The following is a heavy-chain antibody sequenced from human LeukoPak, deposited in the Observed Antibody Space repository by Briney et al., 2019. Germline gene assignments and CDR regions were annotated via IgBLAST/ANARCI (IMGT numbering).Heavy chain of an antibody. D-gene: IGHD4-17*01. CDR1: GGSISSGGYY. CDR3: ARGRTVSFDY. Sequence: SETLSLTCTVSGGSISSGGYYWSWIRQHPGKGLEWIGYIYYSGSTYYNPSLKSRVTISVDTSKNQFSLKLSSVTAADTAVYYCARGRTVSFDYWDQGTLVTVSS. J-gene: IGHJ4*02. CDR2: IYYSGST. V-gene: IGHV4-31*03.